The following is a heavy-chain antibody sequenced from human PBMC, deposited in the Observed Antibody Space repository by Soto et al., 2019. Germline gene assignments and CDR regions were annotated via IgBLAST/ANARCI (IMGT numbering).Heavy chain of an antibody. CDR2: INTDGTTI. D-gene: IGHD3-10*01. CDR3: ARAGSYRFDY. V-gene: IGHV3-74*01. CDR1: GFTFSSYW. Sequence: PGGSLRLSCAASGFTFSSYWMYWVRQTPGKGLVWVSRINTDGTTINYADSVKGRFTISRDNAKNTLYLQMNNLRAEDTALYYCARAGSYRFDYWGQGTLVTVSS. J-gene: IGHJ4*02.